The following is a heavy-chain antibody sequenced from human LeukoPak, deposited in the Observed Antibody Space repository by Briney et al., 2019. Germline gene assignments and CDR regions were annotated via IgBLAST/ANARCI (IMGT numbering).Heavy chain of an antibody. CDR2: IRYDGSNK. J-gene: IGHJ5*02. CDR1: GFTFSSYG. CDR3: AKDERYYYDSSHGNWFDP. D-gene: IGHD3-22*01. V-gene: IGHV3-30*02. Sequence: GGSLRLSCAASGFTFSSYGMHWVRQAPGKGLEWVAFIRYDGSNKYYADSVKGRFTISRDNSKNTLYLQMNSLRAEDTAVYYCAKDERYYYDSSHGNWFDPWGQGTLVTVSS.